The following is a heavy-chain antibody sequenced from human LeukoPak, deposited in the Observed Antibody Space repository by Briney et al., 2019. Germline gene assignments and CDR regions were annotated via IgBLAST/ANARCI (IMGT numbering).Heavy chain of an antibody. V-gene: IGHV1-18*01. CDR3: ARGALWFGELFSLDY. Sequence: GASVKVSCKASGYTFTSYGISWVRQAPGQGLEWMGWISAYNGNTNYAQKLQGRVTMTTDTSTSTAYMELRSLRSDDTAVYYRARGALWFGELFSLDYWGQGTLVTVSS. CDR1: GYTFTSYG. D-gene: IGHD3-10*01. CDR2: ISAYNGNT. J-gene: IGHJ4*02.